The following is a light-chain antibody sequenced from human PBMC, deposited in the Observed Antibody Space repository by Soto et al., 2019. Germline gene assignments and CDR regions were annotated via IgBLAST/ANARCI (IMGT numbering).Light chain of an antibody. CDR1: QSVTTY. J-gene: IGKJ2*01. CDR2: GAS. Sequence: EIVMTQSPATLSVSLGDRATLSCRASQSVTTYLAWYQQKPGQAPRLLSYGASTRATGIPARFSGSGSETDFTLTISSLQSEDFAVYYCQQYNNWPPYTFGQGTKLEIK. V-gene: IGKV3-15*01. CDR3: QQYNNWPPYT.